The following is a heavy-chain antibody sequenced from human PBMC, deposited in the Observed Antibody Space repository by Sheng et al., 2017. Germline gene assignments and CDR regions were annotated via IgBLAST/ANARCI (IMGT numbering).Heavy chain of an antibody. CDR3: VREAVLNTDYFDY. V-gene: IGHV3-7*03. Sequence: EVQLVESGGGLVQPGGSLRLSCAASEFTFSKYWMSWVRQAPGKGLEWVANIKQDGSEKYYVDSVKGRFTISRDNAKNSLYLQMNSLRAEDTALYYCVREAVLNTDYFDYWGQGTLVTVSS. J-gene: IGHJ4*02. D-gene: IGHD2-2*01. CDR1: EFTFSKYW. CDR2: IKQDGSEK.